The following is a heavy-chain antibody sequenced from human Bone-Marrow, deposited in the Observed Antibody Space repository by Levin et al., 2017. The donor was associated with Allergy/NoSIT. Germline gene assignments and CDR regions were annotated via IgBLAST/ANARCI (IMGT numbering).Heavy chain of an antibody. CDR2: VFPGDSAT. V-gene: IGHV5-51*01. J-gene: IGHJ4*02. Sequence: GESLKISCQTSGYSFTNYWIGWVRQRPGEGLEWMGLVFPGDSATRYSPSFRGQVTISADKSITTAYLQWGSLKASDTAIYFCARQVDWKYADYWGQGTQVIVSS. CDR3: ARQVDWKYADY. D-gene: IGHD1-7*01. CDR1: GYSFTNYW.